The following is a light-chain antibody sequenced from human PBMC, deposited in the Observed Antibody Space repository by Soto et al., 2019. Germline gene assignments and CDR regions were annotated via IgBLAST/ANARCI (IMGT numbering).Light chain of an antibody. CDR2: GAS. CDR1: QGVRGNY. V-gene: IGKV3-20*01. J-gene: IGKJ1*01. CDR3: QHYDSSPWT. Sequence: EIVLTQSPGTLSLSPGERATLSCRASQGVRGNYLAWYQQRLGQSPRLLIYGASIRATGTPDRFSGSGSVTDFNLIISRLETEDFAVYYCQHYDSSPWTFGQGTKVEIK.